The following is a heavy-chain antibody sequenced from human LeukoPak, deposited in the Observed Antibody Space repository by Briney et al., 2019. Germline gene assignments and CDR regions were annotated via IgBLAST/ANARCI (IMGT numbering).Heavy chain of an antibody. CDR3: AKDLYSSWLDY. CDR1: GFTFSSYG. Sequence: PGRSLRLSCAASGFTFSSYGMHWVRQAPGKGLEWVAVIWYDGSNKYYADSVKGRFTISRDNSKNTLYLQMNSLRAEDTAVHYCAKDLYSSWLDYWGQGTLVTVSS. J-gene: IGHJ4*02. V-gene: IGHV3-33*06. CDR2: IWYDGSNK. D-gene: IGHD6-13*01.